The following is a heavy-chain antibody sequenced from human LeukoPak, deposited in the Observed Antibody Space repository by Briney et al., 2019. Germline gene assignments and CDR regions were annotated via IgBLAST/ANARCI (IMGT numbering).Heavy chain of an antibody. CDR1: GGSFSGYY. V-gene: IGHV4-34*01. CDR3: ARAERYSYGYVDY. Sequence: SETLSLTCAVYGGSFSGYYWSWIRQPPGKGLEWIGEINHSGSTNYNPSLKSRVTISVDTSKNQFSLKLSSVTAADTAVYYCARAERYSYGYVDYWGQGTLVTVSS. CDR2: INHSGST. D-gene: IGHD5-18*01. J-gene: IGHJ4*02.